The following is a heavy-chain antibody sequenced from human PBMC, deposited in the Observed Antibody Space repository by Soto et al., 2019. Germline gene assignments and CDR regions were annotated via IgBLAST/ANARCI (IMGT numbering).Heavy chain of an antibody. CDR3: AKSLEQLVQSYFDY. V-gene: IGHV3-30*18. CDR1: GFTFSSYG. CDR2: ISCDGSNK. D-gene: IGHD6-13*01. Sequence: GGSLRLSCAASGFTFSSYGMHWVRQAPGKGLEWVAVISCDGSNKYYADSVKGRFTISRDNSKNTLYLQMNSLRAEDTAVYYCAKSLEQLVQSYFDYWGQGTLVTVSS. J-gene: IGHJ4*02.